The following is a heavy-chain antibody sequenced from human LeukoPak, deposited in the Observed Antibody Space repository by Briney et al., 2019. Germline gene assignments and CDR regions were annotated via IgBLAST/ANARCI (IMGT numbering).Heavy chain of an antibody. D-gene: IGHD6-13*01. CDR1: GYTFTGYY. CDR2: INPNSGGT. Sequence: ASVKVSCKASGYTFTGYYMHWVRQAPGQGLEWMGWINPNSGGTNYAQKFQGRVTMTRDTSISTAYMELSSLRSEDTAVYYCAATAAAGTVRWFDPWGQGTLVTVSS. CDR3: AATAAAGTVRWFDP. J-gene: IGHJ5*02. V-gene: IGHV1-2*02.